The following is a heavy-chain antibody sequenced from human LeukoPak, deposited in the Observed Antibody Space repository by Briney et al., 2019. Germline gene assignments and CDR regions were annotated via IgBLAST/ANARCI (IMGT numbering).Heavy chain of an antibody. D-gene: IGHD2-15*01. J-gene: IGHJ4*02. V-gene: IGHV3-23*01. CDR2: TSSSDAGK. CDR1: GFSLSSYA. CDR3: AKAPVTSCRGAFCYPFDS. Sequence: TGGSLRLPCTVSGFSLSSYALSWVRRAPGKGLEWVSATSSSDAGKYYADSVRGRFTISRGNSRNTMYLQMNSLRVEDAAVYYCAKAPVTSCRGAFCYPFDSWGQGTLVTVSS.